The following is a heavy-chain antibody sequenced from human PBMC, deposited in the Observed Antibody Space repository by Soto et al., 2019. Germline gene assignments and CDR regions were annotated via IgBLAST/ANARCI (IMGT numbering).Heavy chain of an antibody. CDR2: INHSGST. J-gene: IGHJ4*02. CDR1: GGSFSGYY. CDR3: ARDKITGLFDY. D-gene: IGHD2-8*02. Sequence: QVQLQQWGAGLLKPSETLSLTCAVYGGSFSGYYWTWIRQPPGTGLEWIGEINHSGSTNYNPSLKNRVNISVDTSKNQFSLKLTSVTAADTAVYYCARDKITGLFDYWGQGTLVTVSS. V-gene: IGHV4-34*01.